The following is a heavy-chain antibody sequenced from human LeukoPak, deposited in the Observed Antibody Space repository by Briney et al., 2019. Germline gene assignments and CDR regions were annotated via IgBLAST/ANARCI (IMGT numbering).Heavy chain of an antibody. CDR3: ARHLPDSSGWYGPIDY. V-gene: IGHV4-59*08. D-gene: IGHD6-19*01. CDR1: GGSISSYY. CDR2: IYYSGST. J-gene: IGHJ4*02. Sequence: PSETLSLTCTVSGGSISSYYWSWIRQPPGKGLEWIGYIYYSGSTNYNPSLKSRVTISVDTSKNQFSLKLSSVTAADTAVYYCARHLPDSSGWYGPIDYWGQGTLVTVSS.